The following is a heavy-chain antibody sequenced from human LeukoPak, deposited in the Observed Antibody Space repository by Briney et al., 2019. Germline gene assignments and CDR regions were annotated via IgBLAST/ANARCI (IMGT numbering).Heavy chain of an antibody. CDR3: AKDKGYSSSWYSITAFDI. Sequence: GRSLRLSCAASGFTFDDYAMHWVRQAPGKGLEWVSGISWNSGDIGYADSVKGRFTISRDNAKNSLYLQMNSLRAEDTALYYCAKDKGYSSSWYSITAFDIWGQGTMVTVSS. CDR2: ISWNSGDI. D-gene: IGHD6-13*01. CDR1: GFTFDDYA. J-gene: IGHJ3*02. V-gene: IGHV3-9*01.